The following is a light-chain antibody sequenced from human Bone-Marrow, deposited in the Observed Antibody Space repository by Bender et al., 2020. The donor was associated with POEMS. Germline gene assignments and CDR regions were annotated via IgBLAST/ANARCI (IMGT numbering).Light chain of an antibody. Sequence: QSALTQPASVSGSPGQSITISCTGTSSDVGSYNLFSWYQQHPGKAPKLIIYEGSKRPSGVSNRFSGSKSGNTASLTISGLQAEDEADYYCCSYAGSRPLVFGTGTKVTVL. V-gene: IGLV2-23*01. J-gene: IGLJ1*01. CDR2: EGS. CDR1: SSDVGSYNL. CDR3: CSYAGSRPLV.